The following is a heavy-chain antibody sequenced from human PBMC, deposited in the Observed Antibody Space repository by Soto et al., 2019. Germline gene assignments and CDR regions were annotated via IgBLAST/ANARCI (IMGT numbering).Heavy chain of an antibody. Sequence: GGSLRLSCAASGFTFSNAWINWVRQALGKGLEWVGRIKSKIHGGTTDFAAPVKGRFAISRDDSKNVAYMEMNSLKIEDTAVYYCSTDSYSDLTVVRLDNWGQGILVTVSS. D-gene: IGHD3-22*01. CDR3: STDSYSDLTVVRLDN. V-gene: IGHV3-15*07. CDR2: IKSKIHGGTT. CDR1: GFTFSNAW. J-gene: IGHJ4*02.